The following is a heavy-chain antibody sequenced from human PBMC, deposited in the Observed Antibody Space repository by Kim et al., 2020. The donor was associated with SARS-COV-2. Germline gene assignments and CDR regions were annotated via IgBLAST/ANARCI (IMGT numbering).Heavy chain of an antibody. Sequence: SETLSLTCTVSGGSISSYYWSWIRQPAGKGLEWIGRIYTSGSTNYNPSLKSRVTMSVDTSKNQFSLKLSSVTAADTAVYYCARDGAGLEGRVAKPRFDPWGQGTLVTVSS. J-gene: IGHJ5*02. V-gene: IGHV4-4*07. CDR3: ARDGAGLEGRVAKPRFDP. CDR2: IYTSGST. D-gene: IGHD2-15*01. CDR1: GGSISSYY.